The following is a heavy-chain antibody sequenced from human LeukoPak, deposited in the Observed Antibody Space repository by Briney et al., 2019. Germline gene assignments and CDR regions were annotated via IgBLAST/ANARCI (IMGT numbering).Heavy chain of an antibody. Sequence: SETLSLTCTVSGGSISSDYWSWIRQPPGKGLEWIGYIYYSGSTNYNPSLKSRATISVDTSKNQFSLKLSSVTAADTAVYYCAREISPADSSSAFDYWGQGTLVTVSS. J-gene: IGHJ4*02. CDR1: GGSISSDY. CDR2: IYYSGST. CDR3: AREISPADSSSAFDY. D-gene: IGHD6-6*01. V-gene: IGHV4-59*12.